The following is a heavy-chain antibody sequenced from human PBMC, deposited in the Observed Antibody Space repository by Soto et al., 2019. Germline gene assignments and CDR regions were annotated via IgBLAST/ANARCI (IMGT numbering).Heavy chain of an antibody. CDR1: GFTFSSYA. V-gene: IGHV3-23*01. CDR2: ISGSGGST. Sequence: EVQLLESGGGLVQPGGSLRLSCAASGFTFSSYAMSWVRQAPGKGLGWVSAISGSGGSTYFADSVKGRFTISRDNSKNTQYLQMNSLRAEDTAIYYCAKQKTTVTRYDAFEIWGQGTMVTVSS. J-gene: IGHJ3*02. CDR3: AKQKTTVTRYDAFEI. D-gene: IGHD4-17*01.